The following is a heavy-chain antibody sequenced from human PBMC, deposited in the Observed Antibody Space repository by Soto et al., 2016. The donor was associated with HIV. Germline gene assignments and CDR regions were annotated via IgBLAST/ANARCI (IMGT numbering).Heavy chain of an antibody. V-gene: IGHV3-11*05. CDR3: ARAPDYYDLGVGGYYYGMDV. CDR2: ISSSSSYT. Sequence: QVQLVESGGGLVKPGGSLRLSCAASGFTFSDYYMSWIRQAPGKGLEWVSYISSSSSYTNYADSVKGRFTISRDNAKNSLYLQMNSLRAEDTAVYYCARAPDYYDLGVGGYYYGMDVWGQGTTVTVSS. J-gene: IGHJ6*02. CDR1: GFTFSDYY. D-gene: IGHD3-22*01.